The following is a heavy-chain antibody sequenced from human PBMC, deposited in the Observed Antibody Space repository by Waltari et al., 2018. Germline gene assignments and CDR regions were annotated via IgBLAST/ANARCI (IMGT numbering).Heavy chain of an antibody. J-gene: IGHJ6*02. Sequence: QVQLVESGGGVVQPGRSLRLSCPASEFTFSSFALHWVRQAPGKGLEWVAVISYNGRNIYYVDSVKGRFTISRDNSEKMLYLQMNSLRIEDTAVYYCTRDYCDRTNCHGMDVWGQGTTVTVSS. V-gene: IGHV3-30*04. CDR3: TRDYCDRTNCHGMDV. D-gene: IGHD3-22*01. CDR1: EFTFSSFA. CDR2: ISYNGRNI.